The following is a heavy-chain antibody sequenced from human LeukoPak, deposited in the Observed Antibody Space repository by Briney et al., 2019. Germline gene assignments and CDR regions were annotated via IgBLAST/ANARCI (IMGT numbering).Heavy chain of an antibody. J-gene: IGHJ3*02. Sequence: GASVKVSCKASGYTFTSYGISWVRQAPGQGLEWMGWISAYNGNTNYAQKLQGRVTMTTDTSTSTAYMELRSLRSDDTAVYYCARVEGSGTESTFGAFDIWGQGTMVTVSS. V-gene: IGHV1-18*01. CDR3: ARVEGSGTESTFGAFDI. CDR2: ISAYNGNT. CDR1: GYTFTSYG. D-gene: IGHD3-10*01.